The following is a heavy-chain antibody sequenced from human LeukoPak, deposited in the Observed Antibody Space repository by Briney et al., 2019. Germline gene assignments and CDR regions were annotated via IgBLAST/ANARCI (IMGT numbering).Heavy chain of an antibody. J-gene: IGHJ4*02. D-gene: IGHD3-10*01. CDR3: ATSGRFGELYRDY. CDR2: ISAYNGHT. V-gene: IGHV1-18*01. Sequence: ASVKVSCKASGYTFTSLGISWVRRAAGQGLEWMGWISAYNGHTNYAQKLQGRVTMTTDTSTSTAYMERRSLRSDDTAVYYCATSGRFGELYRDYWGQGTLVTVSS. CDR1: GYTFTSLG.